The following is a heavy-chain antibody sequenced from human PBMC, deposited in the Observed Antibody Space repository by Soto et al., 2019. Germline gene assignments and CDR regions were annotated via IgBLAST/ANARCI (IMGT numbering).Heavy chain of an antibody. V-gene: IGHV3-30*18. CDR3: VKHKERSGRTISSSRVDC. CDR1: GFTFSSYG. D-gene: IGHD2-15*01. J-gene: IGHJ4*01. Sequence: QAQLVESGGGVVQPGRSLRLSCAASGFTFSSYGMHCVRHAPGKGLEWVAVMSYDGNNEFYSDPVKVRFTIYRDNTKNTLYLQVNSLRAEDTAVSYCVKHKERSGRTISSSRVDCWGHANVVTVSP. CDR2: MSYDGNNE.